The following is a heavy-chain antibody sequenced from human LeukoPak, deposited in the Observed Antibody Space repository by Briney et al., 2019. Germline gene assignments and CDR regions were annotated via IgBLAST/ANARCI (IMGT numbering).Heavy chain of an antibody. J-gene: IGHJ5*02. V-gene: IGHV4-31*03. CDR3: ARGITMVRTRNFNWFDP. Sequence: SETLSLTCTVSGGSISSGGYYWSWIRQHPGKGREWIGYIYYSGSTYYNPSLKSRVTISVDTSKNQFSLKLSSVTAADTAVYYCARGITMVRTRNFNWFDPWGQGTLVTVSS. D-gene: IGHD3-10*01. CDR2: IYYSGST. CDR1: GGSISSGGYY.